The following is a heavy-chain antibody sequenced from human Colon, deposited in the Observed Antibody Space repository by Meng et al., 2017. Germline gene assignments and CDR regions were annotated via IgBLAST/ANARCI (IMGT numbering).Heavy chain of an antibody. CDR3: ARDLITFDY. J-gene: IGHJ4*02. D-gene: IGHD3-16*01. CDR2: SNTDGSSP. Sequence: EVQLVESGGGLVQPGGSLRLSCAASGFTFSSDWIHWVRQAPGEGLVWLLRSNTDGSSPDFADSVKGRFTISRDNAKNSLYLQMNSLRAEDTAVYYCARDLITFDYWGQGTLVTVSS. V-gene: IGHV3-74*01. CDR1: GFTFSSDW.